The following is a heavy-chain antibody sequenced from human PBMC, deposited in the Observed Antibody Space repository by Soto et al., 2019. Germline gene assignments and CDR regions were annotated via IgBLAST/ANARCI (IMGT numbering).Heavy chain of an antibody. CDR2: ISSSSSYT. D-gene: IGHD3-16*01. J-gene: IGHJ6*02. V-gene: IGHV3-11*06. CDR3: ARVNAGGSYYYYGMDV. CDR1: GFTFSDYY. Sequence: QVQLVESGGGLVKPGGSLRLSCAASGFTFSDYYMSWIRQAPGKGLEWVSYISSSSSYTNYADSVKGRFTISRDNAKNSLYLQMNSLRAEDTAVYYCARVNAGGSYYYYGMDVWGRGTTVTVSS.